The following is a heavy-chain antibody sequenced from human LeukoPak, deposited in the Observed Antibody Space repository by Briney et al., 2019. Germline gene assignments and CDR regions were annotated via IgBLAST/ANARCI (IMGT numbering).Heavy chain of an antibody. D-gene: IGHD3-16*02. CDR2: IYYSGST. CDR1: GGSISSGDYY. J-gene: IGHJ4*02. CDR3: ARSVELSPYYFDY. Sequence: SETLSLTCTVSGGSISSGDYYWSWIRQPPGKGLEWIGYIYYSGSTYYTPSLRGRVTISVDTSKNQFSLKLSSVTAADTAVYYCARSVELSPYYFDYWGQGTLVTVSS. V-gene: IGHV4-30-4*01.